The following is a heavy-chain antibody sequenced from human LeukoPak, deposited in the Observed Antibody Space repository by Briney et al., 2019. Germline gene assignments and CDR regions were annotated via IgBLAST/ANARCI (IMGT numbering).Heavy chain of an antibody. V-gene: IGHV4-59*12. Sequence: SETLSLTCTLSGGSISTYFWSWIRQPPGKGLEWVGNVYYTGGSRYNPSLKSRATISVDTSKNQFSLKVNSVTAADTAVYYCARGSITVVPAFDIWGQGTMVTVSS. CDR3: ARGSITVVPAFDI. D-gene: IGHD3-3*01. J-gene: IGHJ3*02. CDR2: VYYTGGS. CDR1: GGSISTYF.